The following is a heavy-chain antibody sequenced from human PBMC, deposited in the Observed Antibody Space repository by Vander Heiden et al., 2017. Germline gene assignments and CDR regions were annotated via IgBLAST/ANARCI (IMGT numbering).Heavy chain of an antibody. CDR2: ISYDGSNK. J-gene: IGHJ4*02. Sequence: QVQLVESGGGVVQPGRSLRLSCAASGFTFSSYGMHWVRQAPGKGLEWVAVISYDGSNKYYADSVKGRFTISRDNSKNTLYLQMNSLRAEDTAVYYCAKRHYPYYYDSSGYFHWGQGTLVTVSS. CDR3: AKRHYPYYYDSSGYFH. CDR1: GFTFSSYG. D-gene: IGHD3-22*01. V-gene: IGHV3-30*18.